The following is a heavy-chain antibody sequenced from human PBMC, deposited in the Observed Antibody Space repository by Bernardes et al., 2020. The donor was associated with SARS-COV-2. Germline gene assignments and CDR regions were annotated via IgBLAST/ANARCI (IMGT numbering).Heavy chain of an antibody. J-gene: IGHJ2*01. D-gene: IGHD2-15*01. V-gene: IGHV4-34*01. Sequence: SETLSLTCAVYSGSFSGYYWSWIRQTPGKGLEWIGEINDIGSTKYNPALKSRVTISVDPSKNQFSLKLNSVTAADTAVYYCARGSAAVVSHFMLLFANWYFDLWGRGTLVTVSS. CDR3: ARGSAAVVSHFMLLFANWYFDL. CDR1: SGSFSGYY. CDR2: INDIGST.